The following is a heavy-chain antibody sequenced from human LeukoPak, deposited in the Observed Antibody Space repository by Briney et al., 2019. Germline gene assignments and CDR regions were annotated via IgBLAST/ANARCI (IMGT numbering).Heavy chain of an antibody. CDR3: ARGAALVTHKYFDY. V-gene: IGHV4-59*08. J-gene: IGHJ4*02. CDR2: IHSSGST. D-gene: IGHD5-18*01. Sequence: SETLSLTCTVSDGSIREYYWSWIRQSPGKGLEWIGYIHSSGSTVYNPSLESRVTISIGAPRNHFYLNMTSVTAADTAVYYCARGAALVTHKYFDYWGPGTLVTVSS. CDR1: DGSIREYY.